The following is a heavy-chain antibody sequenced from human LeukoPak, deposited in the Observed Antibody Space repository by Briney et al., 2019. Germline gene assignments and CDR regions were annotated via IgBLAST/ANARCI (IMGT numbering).Heavy chain of an antibody. CDR2: VNPNSGGT. CDR1: GYTFTGYY. D-gene: IGHD3-16*01. Sequence: GASVKVSCKASGYTFTGYYMHWVRQAPGQGLGWMGRVNPNSGGTNYAQKFQGRVTMTRDTSISTAYMELSRLRSDDTAVYYCATLSEGDYFDYWGQRTLVTVSS. J-gene: IGHJ4*02. V-gene: IGHV1-2*06. CDR3: ATLSEGDYFDY.